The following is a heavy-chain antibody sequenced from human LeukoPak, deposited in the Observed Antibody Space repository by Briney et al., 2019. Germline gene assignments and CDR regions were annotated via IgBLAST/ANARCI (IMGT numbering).Heavy chain of an antibody. CDR2: INHSGST. V-gene: IGHV4-34*01. CDR1: GGSFSGYY. J-gene: IGHJ5*02. Sequence: PSETLSLTCAVYGGSFSGYYWSWIRQPPGKGLEWIGEINHSGSTNYNPSLKSRVTISVDTSKNQFSLKLSSVTAADTAVYYCARDQRRLRFLELLSDNWFDPWGQGTLVTVSS. CDR3: ARDQRRLRFLELLSDNWFDP. D-gene: IGHD3-3*01.